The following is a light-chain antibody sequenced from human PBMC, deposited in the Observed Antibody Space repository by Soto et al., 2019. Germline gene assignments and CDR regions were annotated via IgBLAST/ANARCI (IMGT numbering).Light chain of an antibody. J-gene: IGLJ2*01. CDR2: DVS. CDR3: CSYAGTYTFVV. V-gene: IGLV2-11*01. CDR1: SSDVGGYNY. Sequence: QSALTQPRSVSWSPGQSVTISCTGTSSDVGGYNYVSWYQQNPGKAPKLMIYDVSKRPSGVPDRFSGSKSDNTASLTISGLQAEDEADYYCCSYAGTYTFVVFGGGTKLTVL.